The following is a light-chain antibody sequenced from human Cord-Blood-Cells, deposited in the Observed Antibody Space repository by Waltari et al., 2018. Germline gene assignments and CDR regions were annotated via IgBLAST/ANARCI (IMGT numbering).Light chain of an antibody. J-gene: IGKJ5*01. CDR1: HSVSSSY. CDR3: QQYGSALIT. CDR2: GAS. V-gene: IGKV3-20*01. Sequence: EIVLTQSPGTLSLSPGERATLSCRASHSVSSSYLAWYQQKPGQAPRLLIYGASSRATGIPDRFSGSGSGTDFTLTISRLEPKDFAVYYCQQYGSALITFGQGTRLEIK.